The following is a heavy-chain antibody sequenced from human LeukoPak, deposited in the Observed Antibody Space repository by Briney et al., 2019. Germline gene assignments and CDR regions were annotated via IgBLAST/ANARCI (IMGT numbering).Heavy chain of an antibody. Sequence: GGSLRLSCAASGFTFSRYAMSWVRQAPGKGLEWVSAISGSGGSTYYADSVKGRFTISRDNSKNTLYLQMNSLRAEDTAVYYCAKDRLGSDSSGYYYWDYWGQGTLVTVSS. CDR1: GFTFSRYA. J-gene: IGHJ4*02. CDR3: AKDRLGSDSSGYYYWDY. D-gene: IGHD3-22*01. V-gene: IGHV3-23*01. CDR2: ISGSGGST.